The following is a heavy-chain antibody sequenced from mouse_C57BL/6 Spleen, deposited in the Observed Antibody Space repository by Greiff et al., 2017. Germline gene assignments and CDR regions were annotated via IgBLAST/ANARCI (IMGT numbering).Heavy chain of an antibody. V-gene: IGHV1-82*01. J-gene: IGHJ3*01. CDR3: AYYSNYWFAY. CDR2: IYPGDGDT. CDR1: GYAFSSSW. Sequence: QVHVKQSGPELVKPGASVTISCKASGYAFSSSWMNWVKQRPGKGLEWIGRIYPGDGDTNYNGKFKGKATLTADKSSSTAYMQLSSLTSEDSAVYFCAYYSNYWFAYWGQGTLVTVSA. D-gene: IGHD2-5*01.